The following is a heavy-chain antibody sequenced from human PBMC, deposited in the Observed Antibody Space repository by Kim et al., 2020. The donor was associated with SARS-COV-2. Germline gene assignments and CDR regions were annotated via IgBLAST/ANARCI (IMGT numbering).Heavy chain of an antibody. CDR2: IKQDGSEK. CDR3: ARDFGQQLHNDAFDI. J-gene: IGHJ3*02. V-gene: IGHV3-7*01. Sequence: GGSLRLSCAASGFTFSSYWMSWVRQAPGKGLEWVANIKQDGSEKYYVDSVKGRFTISRDNDKNSLYLQMNSLRAEDTAVYYCARDFGQQLHNDAFDIWGQGTMVTVSS. D-gene: IGHD6-13*01. CDR1: GFTFSSYW.